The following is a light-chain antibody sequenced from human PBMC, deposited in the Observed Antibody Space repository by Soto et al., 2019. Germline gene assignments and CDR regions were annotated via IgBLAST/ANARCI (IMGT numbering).Light chain of an antibody. Sequence: VPAHSPGTLSLSHGQRATVSCRVSQSFSTTYLAWYQQKPGKAPRLLIYYASTMDTGIPDRFSGSLSGTDFTLTISRLEPDDFAPYYCQQYGTPPHTFGQGTRLDIK. CDR3: QQYGTPPHT. J-gene: IGKJ5*01. CDR1: QSFSTTY. CDR2: YAS. V-gene: IGKV3-20*01.